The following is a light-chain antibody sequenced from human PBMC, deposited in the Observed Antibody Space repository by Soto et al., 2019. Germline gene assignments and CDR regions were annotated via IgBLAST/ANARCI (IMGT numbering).Light chain of an antibody. V-gene: IGLV1-47*01. CDR1: SSNIGSNY. CDR3: AAWDDSLRKV. CDR2: RNN. Sequence: QSVLTQPPSASGTPGQRVTISCSGSSSNIGSNYVYWYQQLPGTAPKLLIYRNNQQPSGVPDRFSGSKSGTSASLAISGLRSEDEADYYCAAWDDSLRKVFGGGTQLTVL. J-gene: IGLJ2*01.